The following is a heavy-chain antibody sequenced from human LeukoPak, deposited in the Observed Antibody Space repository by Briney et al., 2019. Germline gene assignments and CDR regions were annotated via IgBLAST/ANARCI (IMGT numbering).Heavy chain of an antibody. D-gene: IGHD6-6*01. CDR1: GFSIRSNY. J-gene: IGHJ4*02. CDR2: VYASGNT. CDR3: AREDLVLHYFDY. V-gene: IGHV3-53*01. Sequence: GGSLGLSRAASGFSIRSNYMSWVRQAPGKGLEWVSIVYASGNTYYSDSVKGRFTISRDNSKNTLYLQMNSLRAEDTAVYYCAREDLVLHYFDYWGQGTLVTVSS.